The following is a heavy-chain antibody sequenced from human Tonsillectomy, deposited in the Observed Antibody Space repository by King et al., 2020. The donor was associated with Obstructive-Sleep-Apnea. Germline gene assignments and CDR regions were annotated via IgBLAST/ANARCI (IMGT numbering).Heavy chain of an antibody. CDR1: GFTFSSYA. J-gene: IGHJ4*02. CDR3: AKDSGRYCSSTSCHYYFDY. CDR2: ISGSGGST. V-gene: IGHV3-23*04. Sequence: VQLVESGGGLVQPGGSLRLSCAASGFTFSSYAMSWVRQAPGKGLEWVSAISGSGGSTYYADSVKGRFTISRDNSKNTLYLQMNSLRAEDTAVYYCAKDSGRYCSSTSCHYYFDYWGQGTLVTVSS. D-gene: IGHD2-2*01.